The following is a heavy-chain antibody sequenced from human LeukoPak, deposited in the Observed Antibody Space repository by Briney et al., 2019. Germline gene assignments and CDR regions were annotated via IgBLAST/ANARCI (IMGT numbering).Heavy chain of an antibody. D-gene: IGHD5-18*01. V-gene: IGHV1-24*01. Sequence: ASVKVSCKVSGYTLTELSMHWVRQAPGKALEWMGGFDPEDGETIYAQKFQGRVTMTECTSTDTAYMELSSLRSEDTAVYYCATVGVVGDTAIVPHFDYWGQGTLVTVSS. CDR2: FDPEDGET. J-gene: IGHJ4*02. CDR1: GYTLTELS. CDR3: ATVGVVGDTAIVPHFDY.